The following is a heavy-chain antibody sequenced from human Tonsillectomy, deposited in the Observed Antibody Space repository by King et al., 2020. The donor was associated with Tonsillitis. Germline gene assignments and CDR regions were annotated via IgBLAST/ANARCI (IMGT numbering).Heavy chain of an antibody. V-gene: IGHV1-69*01. CDR2: IIPIFGTP. CDR1: GGTFSSFG. J-gene: IGHJ2*01. Sequence: QLVQSGAEVKKPGASVKVSCKASGGTFSSFGISWVRQAPGQGLEWMGGIIPIFGTPNYAQKFQGRVTISADESTSTAYMELSSLTAEDTAVYYCALGYWTGGSCYPDWYFDLWGRGTQVTVSS. D-gene: IGHD2-15*01. CDR3: ALGYWTGGSCYPDWYFDL.